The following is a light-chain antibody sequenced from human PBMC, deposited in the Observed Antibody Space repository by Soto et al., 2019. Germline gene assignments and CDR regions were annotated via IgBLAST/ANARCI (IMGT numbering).Light chain of an antibody. CDR1: QSITKY. Sequence: DIQMTQSPSSLSVSVGDRVTITCRASQSITKYLNWYQQKPGKAPKLLVYAASSLQSGVPSRFSGNGSGTDFTLTISSLQPEDFATHYCQQSDSYPYTFGQGTKLEIK. V-gene: IGKV1-39*01. CDR3: QQSDSYPYT. CDR2: AAS. J-gene: IGKJ2*01.